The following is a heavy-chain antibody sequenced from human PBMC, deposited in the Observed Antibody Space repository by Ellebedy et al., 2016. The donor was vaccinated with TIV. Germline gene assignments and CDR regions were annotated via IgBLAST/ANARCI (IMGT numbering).Heavy chain of an antibody. D-gene: IGHD6-13*01. V-gene: IGHV1-69*06. CDR3: ARESVAAAITDYYYYGMDV. J-gene: IGHJ6*02. CDR1: EGTFSSYA. CDR2: IIPIFGTA. Sequence: ASVKVSXKASEGTFSSYAISWVRQAPGQGLEWMGGIIPIFGTANYAQKFQGRVTITADKSTSTAYMELSSLRSEDTAVYYCARESVAAAITDYYYYGMDVWGQGTTVTVSS.